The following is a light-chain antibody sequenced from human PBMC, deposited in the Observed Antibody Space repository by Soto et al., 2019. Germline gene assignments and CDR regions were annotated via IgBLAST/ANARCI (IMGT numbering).Light chain of an antibody. CDR3: QQRYSAPYT. CDR1: QSSYSS. CDR2: AAS. Sequence: DIPMTQSPSSLSASVGDRVTITCRAIQSSYSSLNWYHQKPVKAPKLLIYAASNLQSGVPSRLSGSGSGTEFTLRISSLQPQHFAPCHCQQRYSAPYTLGQGIKLE. V-gene: IGKV1-39*01. J-gene: IGKJ2*01.